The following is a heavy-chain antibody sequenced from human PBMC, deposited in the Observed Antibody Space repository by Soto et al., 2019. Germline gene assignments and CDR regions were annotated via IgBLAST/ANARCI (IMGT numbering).Heavy chain of an antibody. D-gene: IGHD1-26*01. Sequence: GGSLRLSCAASGFTFSDYYMSWIRQAPGKGLEWASYISSSGSTIYYADSVKGRFTISRDNAKNSLYLQMNSLRAEETAVYYCASDGIVGARLDVWGQGTTVTVSS. CDR1: GFTFSDYY. CDR2: ISSSGSTI. V-gene: IGHV3-11*01. J-gene: IGHJ6*02. CDR3: ASDGIVGARLDV.